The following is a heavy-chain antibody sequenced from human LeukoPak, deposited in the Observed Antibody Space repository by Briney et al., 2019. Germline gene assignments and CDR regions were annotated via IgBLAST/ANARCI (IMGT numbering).Heavy chain of an antibody. Sequence: ASVKVSCKASGYTFTSYGISWVRQAPGQGLEWMGWISAYNGNTNYAQKLQGRVTMTTDTSTSTAYMELRSLRSDDTAVYYCAREKELRYFDWLTRYYYMDVWGKGTTVTISS. CDR2: ISAYNGNT. CDR1: GYTFTSYG. V-gene: IGHV1-18*01. D-gene: IGHD3-9*01. CDR3: AREKELRYFDWLTRYYYMDV. J-gene: IGHJ6*03.